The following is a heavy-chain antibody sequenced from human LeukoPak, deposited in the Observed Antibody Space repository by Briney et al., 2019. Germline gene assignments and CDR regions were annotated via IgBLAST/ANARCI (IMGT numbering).Heavy chain of an antibody. Sequence: GGSLRLSCAASGFTFNNYAMTWVRQTPGKGLEWVSGISAGGNSPYYADSVKGRFTIFRDNAKNTLYLQMNSLRAEDTAVYYCASASSHRIAAGGDYWGQGTLVTVSS. CDR2: ISAGGNSP. D-gene: IGHD6-13*01. J-gene: IGHJ4*02. V-gene: IGHV3-23*01. CDR1: GFTFNNYA. CDR3: ASASSHRIAAGGDY.